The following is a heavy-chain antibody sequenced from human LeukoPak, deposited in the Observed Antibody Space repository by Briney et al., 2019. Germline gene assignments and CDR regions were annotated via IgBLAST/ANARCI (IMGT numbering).Heavy chain of an antibody. CDR1: GFTFRTYA. CDR3: ARAGLKGGGDFDY. J-gene: IGHJ4*02. D-gene: IGHD2-21*01. CDR2: ISISSTYI. V-gene: IGHV3-21*01. Sequence: GRSLRLSCAASGFTFRTYAMHWVRQAPGKGLEWVSSISISSTYISYADSVKGRFTISRDNARNSLYLQMNSLRAEDTAVYYCARAGLKGGGDFDYWGQGTLVTVSS.